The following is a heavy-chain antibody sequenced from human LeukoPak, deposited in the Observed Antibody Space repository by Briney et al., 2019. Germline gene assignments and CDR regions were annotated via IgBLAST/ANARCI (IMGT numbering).Heavy chain of an antibody. V-gene: IGHV3-23*01. Sequence: GGSLRLSCEASGFTFSKYAMGWVRQAPGKGLEWVSGVSYIHTTTYYTDSVKGRFTISRDNSKNTLYLQMSSLTAEDTALYYCAKGGSGWYPGFDYWGQGTLVTVSS. CDR3: AKGGSGWYPGFDY. CDR2: VSYIHTTT. D-gene: IGHD6-19*01. J-gene: IGHJ4*02. CDR1: GFTFSKYA.